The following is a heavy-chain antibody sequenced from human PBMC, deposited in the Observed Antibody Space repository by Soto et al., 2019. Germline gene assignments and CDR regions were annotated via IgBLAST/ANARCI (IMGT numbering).Heavy chain of an antibody. CDR2: INPSGGST. CDR3: ARARLVAAAGTTWFDP. V-gene: IGHV1-46*01. J-gene: IGHJ5*02. D-gene: IGHD6-13*01. Sequence: GASVKVSCKASGYTFTSYYMHWVRQAPGQGLEWMGIINPSGGSTSYTQKFQGRVTMTRDTSTSTVYMELSSLRSEYTAVYYCARARLVAAAGTTWFDPWGQGTLVTVSS. CDR1: GYTFTSYY.